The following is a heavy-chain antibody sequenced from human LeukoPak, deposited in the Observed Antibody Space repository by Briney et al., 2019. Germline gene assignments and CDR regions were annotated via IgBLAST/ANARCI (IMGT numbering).Heavy chain of an antibody. V-gene: IGHV5-51*01. CDR3: ARQYSGYSSSYYQY. D-gene: IGHD6-13*01. J-gene: IGHJ4*02. CDR1: GYRFTTYW. CDR2: IYPGDSDT. Sequence: GESLKISCKGSGYRFTTYWIGWVRQMPGKGLEWMGMIYPGDSDTRYSPSFQGQVTISADKSISTAYLQWSSLKASDTAMYYCARQYSGYSSSYYQYWGQGTLVTVSS.